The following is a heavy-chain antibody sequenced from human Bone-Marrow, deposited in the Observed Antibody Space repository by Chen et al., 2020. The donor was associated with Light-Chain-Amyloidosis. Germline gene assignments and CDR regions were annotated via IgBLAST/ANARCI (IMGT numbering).Heavy chain of an antibody. Sequence: EVQLLDSGGGLVQPGGSLRLSCVASGFTCSNYAMSWVRQAPGKGLEWVASLSGTGGSTYNADSVQGRFTISRDTSKNTLYLQMSSLRVEDTAVYYCAKQMIQGPAFYYNYMDVWGKGTTVTVSS. CDR2: LSGTGGST. D-gene: IGHD3-16*01. CDR3: AKQMIQGPAFYYNYMDV. V-gene: IGHV3-23*01. J-gene: IGHJ6*03. CDR1: GFTCSNYA.